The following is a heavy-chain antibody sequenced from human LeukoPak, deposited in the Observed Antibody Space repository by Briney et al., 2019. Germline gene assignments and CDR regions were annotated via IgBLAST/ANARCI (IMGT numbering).Heavy chain of an antibody. CDR2: INPNSGGT. Sequence: ASVKVSCKASGYTFAGYYMHCVRQAPGQGLEWMGWINPNSGGTNYAQKFQGWVTMTRDTSISTAYMELSRLRSDDTAVYYCARVASDMAYDYWGQGTLVTVSS. J-gene: IGHJ4*02. V-gene: IGHV1-2*04. CDR1: GYTFAGYY. CDR3: ARVASDMAYDY. D-gene: IGHD3-9*01.